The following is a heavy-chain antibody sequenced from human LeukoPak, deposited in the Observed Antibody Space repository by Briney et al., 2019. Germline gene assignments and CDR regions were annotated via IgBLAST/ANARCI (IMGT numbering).Heavy chain of an antibody. D-gene: IGHD3-3*02. V-gene: IGHV1-69*05. J-gene: IGHJ6*03. CDR2: IIPIFGTA. CDR3: ARNPSTSIRYYYYMDV. CDR1: GGTFSSYA. Sequence: GASVKVSCKASGGTFSSYAISWVRQAPGQGLEWMGGIIPIFGTANYAQKFQGRVTITTDESTSTAYMELSSLRSEDTAVYYCARNPSTSIRYYYYMDVWGKGTTVTVSS.